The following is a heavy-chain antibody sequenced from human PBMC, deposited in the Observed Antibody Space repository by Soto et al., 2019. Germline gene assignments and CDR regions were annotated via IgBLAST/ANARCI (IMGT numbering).Heavy chain of an antibody. D-gene: IGHD3-9*01. V-gene: IGHV5-51*01. J-gene: IGHJ6*02. CDR2: IYPGDSDT. CDR1: GYSFTSYW. CDR3: ARNTGDILTGYHYGMDV. Sequence: GESLKISCKGSGYSFTSYWIGWVRQMPGKGLEWMGIIYPGDSDTRYSPSFQGQVTISADKSTSTAYLQWSSLKASDTAMYYCARNTGDILTGYHYGMDVWGQGTTVTVSS.